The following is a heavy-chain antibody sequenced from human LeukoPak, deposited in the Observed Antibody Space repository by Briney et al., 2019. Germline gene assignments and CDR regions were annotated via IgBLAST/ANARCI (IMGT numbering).Heavy chain of an antibody. D-gene: IGHD6-13*01. CDR1: GGTFSSYA. J-gene: IGHJ4*02. CDR2: IIPIFGTA. V-gene: IGHV1-69*05. Sequence: SVKVSCKASGGTFSSYAISWVRQAPGQGLEWMGGIIPIFGTANYAQKFQGRVTITTDESTSTAYMELSSLRSEDTAVYYCARDQSGVAAAGTSSPGYWGQGTLVTVSS. CDR3: ARDQSGVAAAGTSSPGY.